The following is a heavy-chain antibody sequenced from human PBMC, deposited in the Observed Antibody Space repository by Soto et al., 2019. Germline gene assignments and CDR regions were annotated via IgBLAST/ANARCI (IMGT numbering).Heavy chain of an antibody. J-gene: IGHJ5*02. D-gene: IGHD3-10*01. CDR3: ERGREYGFGSAWFDR. V-gene: IGHV1-46*01. CDR2: INPTEGRT. Sequence: QVQLVQSGAEVRKPGASLKLSCQTSGYPFTSYHMHWVRQAPGQGLEWMGAINPTEGRTRYSQRSRDGGTRTRATYTGTVYMGLSSLRYEDAATYFRERGREYGFGSAWFDRWGEVTLVSVAS. CDR1: GYPFTSYH.